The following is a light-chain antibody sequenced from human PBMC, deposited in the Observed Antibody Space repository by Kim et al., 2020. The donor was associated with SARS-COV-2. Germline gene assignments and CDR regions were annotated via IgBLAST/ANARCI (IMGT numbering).Light chain of an antibody. Sequence: SPGERSTLSCRASQSVSSSYLAWYQQKPGQAPRLLIYGASSRATDIPDRFSGSGSGTDFTLTISRLEPEDFTVYYCQQYGSSPPITFGQGTRLEI. CDR2: GAS. V-gene: IGKV3-20*01. J-gene: IGKJ5*01. CDR3: QQYGSSPPIT. CDR1: QSVSSSY.